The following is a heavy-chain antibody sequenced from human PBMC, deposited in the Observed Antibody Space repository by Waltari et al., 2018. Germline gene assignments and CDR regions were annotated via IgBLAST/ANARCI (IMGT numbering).Heavy chain of an antibody. CDR1: GGSSRTYA. V-gene: IGHV1-69*01. CDR3: ARGNGIVVPAAMRYDY. CDR2: IIPNFGPA. D-gene: IGHD2-2*01. J-gene: IGHJ4*02. Sequence: QVQLVQSGAEVKKPGSSVKVSCKASGGSSRTYAIPWVRQAPGQGLEWVGGIIPNFGPATYAQKFQGRVAITADESTSTAYMELNSLGSDDTAIYYCARGNGIVVPAAMRYDYWGQGTLVTVSS.